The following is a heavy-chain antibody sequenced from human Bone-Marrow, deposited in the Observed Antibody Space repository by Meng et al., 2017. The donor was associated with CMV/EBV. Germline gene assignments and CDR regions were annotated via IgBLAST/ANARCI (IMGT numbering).Heavy chain of an antibody. J-gene: IGHJ4*02. CDR3: ARDSQNYGYWAPRWFDY. D-gene: IGHD3/OR15-3a*01. CDR2: IRYDGKNE. V-gene: IGHV3-30*02. CDR1: GFTFSRYG. Sequence: GGSLRLSCEASGFTFSRYGLHWVRQAPGKGLEWVAFIRYDGKNEQYTDSVKGRFTISRDNSKKTLYLQMNSLRAEDTAVYYCARDSQNYGYWAPRWFDYWGQGTRVTGSS.